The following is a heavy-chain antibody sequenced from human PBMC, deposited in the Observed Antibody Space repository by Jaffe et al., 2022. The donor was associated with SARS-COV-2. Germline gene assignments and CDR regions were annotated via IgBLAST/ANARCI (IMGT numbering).Heavy chain of an antibody. CDR2: INTKTGDP. CDR3: ARGGDNWNVASYYYYGMDV. J-gene: IGHJ6*04. D-gene: IGHD1-1*01. Sequence: QVQLVQSGSELKKPGASVKVSCKASGYTFTTYAMNWVRQAPGQGLEWMGRINTKTGDPTYAQGFTGRYVFSLDTSVTTAYLQISSLKADDTAVYYCARGGDNWNVASYYYYGMDVWGEGTTVTVSS. V-gene: IGHV7-4-1*02. CDR1: GYTFTTYA.